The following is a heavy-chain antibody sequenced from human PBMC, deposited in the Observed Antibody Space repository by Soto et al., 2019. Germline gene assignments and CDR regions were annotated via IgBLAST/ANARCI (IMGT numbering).Heavy chain of an antibody. CDR3: ASDLVGASDSYGLDV. J-gene: IGHJ6*02. CDR2: IWHDGNNK. V-gene: IGHV3-33*01. D-gene: IGHD1-26*01. Sequence: QVQLVESGGGVVQPGRSLRLSCAASGFTFSNYGMHWVRQAPGKGLEWVAIIWHDGNNKYYADSVRGRFIISRDNSKNRLYLQMNSLRAEDTAVYYCASDLVGASDSYGLDVWGQGTPFTVSS. CDR1: GFTFSNYG.